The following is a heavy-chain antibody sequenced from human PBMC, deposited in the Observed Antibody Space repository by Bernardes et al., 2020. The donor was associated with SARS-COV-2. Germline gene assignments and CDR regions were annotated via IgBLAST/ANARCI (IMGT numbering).Heavy chain of an antibody. CDR2: INPHNGYT. D-gene: IGHD3-22*01. J-gene: IGHJ6*02. CDR1: GYTFTSYG. CDR3: ARAGYYFDRSAYYPGLDV. V-gene: IGHV1-18*04. Sequence: VKVSCKASGYTFTSYGFGWVRQAPGQGLEWMGFINPHNGYTNYAQKVQGRVTMTTDTSANTAYMELRGLVSDDTAVHYCARAGYYFDRSAYYPGLDVWGQGTTVTVSS.